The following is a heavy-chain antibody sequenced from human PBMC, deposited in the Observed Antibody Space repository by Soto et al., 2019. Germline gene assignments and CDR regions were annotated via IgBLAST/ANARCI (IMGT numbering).Heavy chain of an antibody. CDR2: ISGSGADT. Sequence: EVQLLESGGGLVKPGGSLRLSCAPSGFTFSNYAMSWVRQARGKGLEWVSAISGSGADTYYTESVKGRFTISRDNFKNTLYLQMNSLRAEDTAVYYCAKDTGRGGGSVFDYWGQGTLVTVSS. CDR3: AKDTGRGGGSVFDY. CDR1: GFTFSNYA. J-gene: IGHJ4*02. D-gene: IGHD2-15*01. V-gene: IGHV3-23*01.